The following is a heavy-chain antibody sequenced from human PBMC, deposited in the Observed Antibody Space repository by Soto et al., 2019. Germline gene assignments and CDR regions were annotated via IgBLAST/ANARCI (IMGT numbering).Heavy chain of an antibody. D-gene: IGHD7-27*01. Sequence: ASVKVSCKASGYTFTSYGISWVRQAPGQGLEWMGWISAYNGNTNYAQKLQGRVTMTTDTSTSTAYMELRSLRSDDTAVYYCARDNGGDGYNRYYHYYGMDVWGQGTMATV. V-gene: IGHV1-18*01. J-gene: IGHJ6*02. CDR2: ISAYNGNT. CDR1: GYTFTSYG. CDR3: ARDNGGDGYNRYYHYYGMDV.